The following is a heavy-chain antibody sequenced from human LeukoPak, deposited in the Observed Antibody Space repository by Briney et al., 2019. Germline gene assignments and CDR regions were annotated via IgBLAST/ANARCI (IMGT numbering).Heavy chain of an antibody. J-gene: IGHJ4*02. Sequence: ASVKVSCKASGYTFTSYGISWVRQAPGQGLEWMGWISAYNGNTNYAQKLQGRVTMTTDTSTSTAYMELRSLRSDDTAVCYCARDDIFGELFKVDYWGQGTLVTVSS. CDR1: GYTFTSYG. CDR2: ISAYNGNT. V-gene: IGHV1-18*01. D-gene: IGHD3-10*01. CDR3: ARDDIFGELFKVDY.